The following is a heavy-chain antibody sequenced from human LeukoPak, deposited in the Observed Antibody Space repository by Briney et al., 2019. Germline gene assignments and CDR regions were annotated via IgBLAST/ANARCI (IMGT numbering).Heavy chain of an antibody. V-gene: IGHV3-21*01. CDR1: GFTFSSYS. D-gene: IGHD3-22*01. CDR3: ARGGYYYDSSGYYSD. Sequence: GGSLTLSCAASGFTFSSYSMNWVRQAPGKGLEWVSSISSSSSYIYYADSVKGRFTISRDNAKNSLYLQMNSLRAEDTAVYYCARGGYYYDSSGYYSDWGQGTLVTVSS. J-gene: IGHJ4*02. CDR2: ISSSSSYI.